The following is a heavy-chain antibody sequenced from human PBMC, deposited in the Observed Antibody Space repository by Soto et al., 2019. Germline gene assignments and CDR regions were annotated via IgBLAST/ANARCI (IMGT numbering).Heavy chain of an antibody. CDR3: VRNLVGASYSTFDY. J-gene: IGHJ4*02. V-gene: IGHV1-69*13. CDR1: GGTFSIYA. Sequence: SVKVSCKTSGGTFSIYAISWVRQAPGQGLEWMGGITPIFGTANYAQKFQGRVTITADASTSTAYMEMSSLRSEDTAVYYCVRNLVGASYSTFDYWGQGTLVTVS. D-gene: IGHD1-26*01. CDR2: ITPIFGTA.